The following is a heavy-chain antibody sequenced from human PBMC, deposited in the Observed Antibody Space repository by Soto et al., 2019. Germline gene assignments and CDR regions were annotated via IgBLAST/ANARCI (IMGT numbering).Heavy chain of an antibody. Sequence: SETLSLTCTVSGGSISSYYWSWIRQPPGKGLEWIGYIYYSGSTNYNPSLKSRVTISVDTSKNQFSLKLSSVTAADTAVYYCARPGTIFGLLKGLDVWGQGTTVTVSS. CDR1: GGSISSYY. CDR2: IYYSGST. J-gene: IGHJ6*02. D-gene: IGHD3-3*01. V-gene: IGHV4-59*01. CDR3: ARPGTIFGLLKGLDV.